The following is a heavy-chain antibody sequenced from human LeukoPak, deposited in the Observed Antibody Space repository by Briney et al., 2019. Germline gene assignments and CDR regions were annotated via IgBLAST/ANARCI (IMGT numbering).Heavy chain of an antibody. V-gene: IGHV3-64D*09. CDR2: ISNNGGRS. CDR3: VKITSVTGGDY. J-gene: IGHJ4*02. D-gene: IGHD1-1*01. CDR1: GFTFSAYA. Sequence: GGSLRLSCSASGFTFSAYAIYWVRQAPGKGLDYVSGISNNGGRSFYAASVKGRFTISRDNSKNTLYLQMSSLRAEDTAVYYCVKITSVTGGDYWGQGTRLTVSS.